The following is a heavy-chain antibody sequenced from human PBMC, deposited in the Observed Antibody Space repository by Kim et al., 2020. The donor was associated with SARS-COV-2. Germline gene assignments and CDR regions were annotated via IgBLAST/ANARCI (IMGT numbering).Heavy chain of an antibody. CDR3: ARGTGASGMDV. CDR2: T. V-gene: IGHV6-1*01. Sequence: TDYAVSVKSRITISPDTSKSQFSLQLNSVTAEDTAVYYCARGTGASGMDVWGQGTTVTVSS. J-gene: IGHJ6*02. D-gene: IGHD7-27*01.